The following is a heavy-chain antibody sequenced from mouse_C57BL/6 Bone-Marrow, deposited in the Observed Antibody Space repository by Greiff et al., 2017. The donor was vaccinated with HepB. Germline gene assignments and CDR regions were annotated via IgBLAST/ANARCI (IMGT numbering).Heavy chain of an antibody. D-gene: IGHD1-1*01. Sequence: VQLKESGPELVKPGASVKISCKASGYAFSSSWMNWVKQRPGKGLEWIGRIYPGDGDTNYNGKFKGKATLTADKSSSTAYMQLSSLTSEDSAVYFCARSGITTVAGDYWGQGTTLTVSS. CDR2: IYPGDGDT. CDR1: GYAFSSSW. J-gene: IGHJ2*01. CDR3: ARSGITTVAGDY. V-gene: IGHV1-82*01.